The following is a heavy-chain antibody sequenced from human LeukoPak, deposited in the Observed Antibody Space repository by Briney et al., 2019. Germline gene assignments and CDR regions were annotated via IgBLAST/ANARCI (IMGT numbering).Heavy chain of an antibody. CDR2: IWYDGSNT. CDR3: ARWGNYSSGSYIRAFDI. D-gene: IGHD3-10*01. J-gene: IGHJ3*02. CDR1: GFTFSSYG. V-gene: IGHV3-33*01. Sequence: PGGSLRLSCAASGFTFSSYGMHWVRQAPGKWLEWVAVIWYDGSNTYYADSVKGRLTISRDNSKNTLYLQMNSLRAEDTAVYYCARWGNYSSGSYIRAFDIWGQGTMVTVSS.